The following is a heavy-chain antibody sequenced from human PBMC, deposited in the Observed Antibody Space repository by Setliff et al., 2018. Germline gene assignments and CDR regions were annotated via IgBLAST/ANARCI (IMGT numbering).Heavy chain of an antibody. CDR2: INTNTGNP. CDR3: ASSGYDVGGAFDI. J-gene: IGHJ3*02. D-gene: IGHD5-12*01. Sequence: ASVKVSCKASGYTFTRYAMNWVRQAPGQGLEWMGWINTNTGNPAYAQGFTGRFVFSLDTSVSTAYLQISSLKAEDTAVYYCASSGYDVGGAFDIWGQGTMVTVSS. V-gene: IGHV7-4-1*02. CDR1: GYTFTRYA.